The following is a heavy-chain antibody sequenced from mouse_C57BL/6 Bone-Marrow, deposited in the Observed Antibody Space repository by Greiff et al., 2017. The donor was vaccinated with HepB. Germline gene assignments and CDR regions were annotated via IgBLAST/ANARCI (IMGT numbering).Heavy chain of an antibody. CDR2: IDPNSGGT. CDR1: GYTFTSYW. CDR3: ARGDNDYLYSDIDV. J-gene: IGHJ1*03. D-gene: IGHD2-4*01. V-gene: IGHV1-72*01. Sequence: QVQLQQPGAELVKPGASVKLSCKASGYTFTSYWMHWVKQRPGRGLEWIGRIDPNSGGTKYNEKFKSKTTLTVDKPSSTASMKISSLTSEASAVYFIARGDNDYLYSDIDVWGTVTTVTVSS.